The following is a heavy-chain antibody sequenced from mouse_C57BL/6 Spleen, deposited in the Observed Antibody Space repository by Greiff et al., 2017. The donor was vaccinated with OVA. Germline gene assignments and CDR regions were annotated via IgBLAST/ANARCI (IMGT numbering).Heavy chain of an antibody. CDR2: IDPSDSYT. CDR3: ARREGELDAMDY. J-gene: IGHJ4*01. D-gene: IGHD1-3*01. V-gene: IGHV1-69*01. CDR1: GYTFTSYW. Sequence: QVQLQQPGAELVMPGASVKLSCKASGYTFTSYWMHWVKQRPGQGLEWIGEIDPSDSYTNYNQKFKGKSTLTVDKSSSTAYMQLSSLTSEDSAVYYCARREGELDAMDYWGQGTSVTVSS.